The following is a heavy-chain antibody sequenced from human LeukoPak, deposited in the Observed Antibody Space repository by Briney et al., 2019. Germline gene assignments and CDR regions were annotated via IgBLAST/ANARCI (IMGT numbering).Heavy chain of an antibody. V-gene: IGHV1-18*01. J-gene: IGHJ4*02. CDR3: ARDEPYYYDSSGYSVARYDY. CDR2: ISAYNGNT. D-gene: IGHD3-22*01. CDR1: GYTFTSYG. Sequence: ASVKVSCKASGYTFTSYGISWVRQAPGQGLEWMGWISAYNGNTNYAQKLQGRVTTTTDTSTSTAYMELRSLRSDDTAVYYCARDEPYYYDSSGYSVARYDYWGQGTLVTVSS.